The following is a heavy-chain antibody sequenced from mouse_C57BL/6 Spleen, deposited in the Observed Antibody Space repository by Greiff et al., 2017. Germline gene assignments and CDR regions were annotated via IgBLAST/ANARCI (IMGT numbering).Heavy chain of an antibody. V-gene: IGHV1-53*01. CDR1: GYTFTSYW. CDR2: INPSNGGT. CDR3: ARRNYDSAWFAY. D-gene: IGHD2-4*01. J-gene: IGHJ3*01. Sequence: QVQLQQPGTELVKPGASVKLSCKASGYTFTSYWMHWVKQRPGQGLEWIGNINPSNGGTNYNEQFQSKDTLTVDKSSSTAYMQLSSLTSEDSAVYYCARRNYDSAWFAYWGQGTLGTVSA.